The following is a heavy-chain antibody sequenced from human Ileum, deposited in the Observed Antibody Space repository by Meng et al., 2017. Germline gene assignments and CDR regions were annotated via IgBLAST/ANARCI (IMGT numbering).Heavy chain of an antibody. Sequence: GESLKISCAASGFTFSSYWMSWVRQAPGKGLERVANIKEDGTEKNYVDSVKGRFTVSRDNAKNSLYLQMNSLRVEDTAVYYCARGGHYYGNFWAQGTLVTVSS. CDR3: ARGGHYYGNF. D-gene: IGHD3-10*01. CDR1: GFTFSSYW. V-gene: IGHV3-7*01. J-gene: IGHJ4*02. CDR2: IKEDGTEK.